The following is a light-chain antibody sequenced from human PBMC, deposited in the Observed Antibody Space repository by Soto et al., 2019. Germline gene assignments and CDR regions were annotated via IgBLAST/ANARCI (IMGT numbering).Light chain of an antibody. CDR2: DAA. Sequence: GDRVTITCRASQDIGPWLAWYQQKPGKAPKLLISDAASLQSGVPSRFSGVRSGTEFTLTINRLQAEDVATYFCQQFRNSWTFGQGTKVE. J-gene: IGKJ1*01. CDR3: QQFRNSWT. CDR1: QDIGPW. V-gene: IGKV1-5*01.